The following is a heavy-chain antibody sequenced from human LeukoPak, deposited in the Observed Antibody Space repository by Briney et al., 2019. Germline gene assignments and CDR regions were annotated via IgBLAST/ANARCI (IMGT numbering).Heavy chain of an antibody. Sequence: GASVKVSFKASGGTFSSYAISWVRQAPGQGLEWMGRIIPIFGIANYAQKFQGRVTITADKSTSTAYMELSSLRSEDTAVYYCAREGARIFGVVEEGLDYWGQGTLVTVSS. CDR1: GGTFSSYA. D-gene: IGHD3-3*01. CDR2: IIPIFGIA. J-gene: IGHJ4*02. CDR3: AREGARIFGVVEEGLDY. V-gene: IGHV1-69*04.